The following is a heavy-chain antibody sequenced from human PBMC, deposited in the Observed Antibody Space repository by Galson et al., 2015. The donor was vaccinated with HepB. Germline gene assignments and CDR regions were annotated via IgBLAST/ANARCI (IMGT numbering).Heavy chain of an antibody. J-gene: IGHJ4*02. D-gene: IGHD3-16*01. Sequence: SVKVSCKASGYTFTSYHMHWVRQAPGQGLEWMGIINPSGGSTNYAQKLQGRVTMTTDTSTSTAYMELRSLRSDDTAVYYCARDRPFMITFGGVTGWGQGTLVTVSS. CDR2: INPSGGST. CDR3: ARDRPFMITFGGVTG. V-gene: IGHV1-46*01. CDR1: GYTFTSYH.